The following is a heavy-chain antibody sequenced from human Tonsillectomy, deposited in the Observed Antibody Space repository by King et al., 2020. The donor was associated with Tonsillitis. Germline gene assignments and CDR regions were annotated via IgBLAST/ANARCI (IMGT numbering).Heavy chain of an antibody. D-gene: IGHD2-2*01. Sequence: VQLVESGGGVVQPGRSLRLSCAASGFTFSSYAMHWVRQAPGKGLEWVGVISYDGSDKYYADSVKGRFTTSRDNSQNTLYLQMNSLRAEDTAVYYCAIICSSTSCPVDYFDYWGQGTLVTVSS. CDR1: GFTFSSYA. CDR2: ISYDGSDK. CDR3: AIICSSTSCPVDYFDY. V-gene: IGHV3-30-3*01. J-gene: IGHJ4*02.